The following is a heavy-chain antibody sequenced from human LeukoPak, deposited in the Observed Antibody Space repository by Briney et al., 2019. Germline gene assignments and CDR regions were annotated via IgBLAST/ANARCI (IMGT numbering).Heavy chain of an antibody. J-gene: IGHJ4*02. Sequence: GGSLRLSCAASGFTFSSYNMNWVRQAPGKGLEWVSSISSSSSYIYYADSVKGRFTISRDNAKNSLYLQMNSLRAEDTAVYYCARIAVAGPGGYWGQGTLVTVSS. CDR1: GFTFSSYN. CDR3: ARIAVAGPGGY. CDR2: ISSSSSYI. V-gene: IGHV3-21*01. D-gene: IGHD6-19*01.